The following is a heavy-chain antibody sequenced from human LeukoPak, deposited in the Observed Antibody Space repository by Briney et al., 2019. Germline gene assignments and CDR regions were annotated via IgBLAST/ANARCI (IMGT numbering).Heavy chain of an antibody. J-gene: IGHJ6*03. CDR3: AGGSGSYFTGYYYYMDV. CDR2: IYTSGST. V-gene: IGHV4-61*02. CDR1: GGSISSGSYY. Sequence: SETLSLTCTVSGGSISSGSYYWSWIRQPAGKGLEWIGRIYTSGSTNYNPSLKSRVTISVDTSKNQFSLKLSSVTAADTAVYYCAGGSGSYFTGYYYYMDVWGKGTTVTVSS. D-gene: IGHD1-26*01.